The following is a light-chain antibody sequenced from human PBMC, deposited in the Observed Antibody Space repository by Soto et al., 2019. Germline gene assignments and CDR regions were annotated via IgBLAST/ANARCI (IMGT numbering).Light chain of an antibody. Sequence: ESVLTQSPVTLSLSPGERATLSCRASQSVSNNYLAWYQQKPGQAPRLLIYGASNRATGIPDRFSGSGSGTDFTLTISSRQPADFATYYCLQDCNYPLTFGGGTMVDIK. V-gene: IGKV3-20*01. CDR1: QSVSNNY. J-gene: IGKJ4*01. CDR3: LQDCNYPLT. CDR2: GAS.